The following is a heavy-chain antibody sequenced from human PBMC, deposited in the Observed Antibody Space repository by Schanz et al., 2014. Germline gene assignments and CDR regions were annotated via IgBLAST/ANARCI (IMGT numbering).Heavy chain of an antibody. CDR3: TTVERITIFEVVPYYYYYMDV. J-gene: IGHJ6*03. Sequence: EVQLVESGGGLVKPGGSLRLSCAASGFTFSNTWMNWVRQTPGKGLEWIGRIKSKIDGGTTDYAAPVKGRFTISRDDSKNTLYLQMNSLKTEDTAVYYCTTVERITIFEVVPYYYYYMDVWGLGTLVTDSS. D-gene: IGHD3-3*01. V-gene: IGHV3-15*01. CDR1: GFTFSNTW. CDR2: IKSKIDGGTT.